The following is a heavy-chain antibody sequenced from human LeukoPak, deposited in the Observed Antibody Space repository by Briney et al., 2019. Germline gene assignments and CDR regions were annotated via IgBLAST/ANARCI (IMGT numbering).Heavy chain of an antibody. CDR3: ARGHPAGWFDP. J-gene: IGHJ5*02. CDR2: INTDGSST. Sequence: GGSLRLSCAASGFTFSSYWMHWVRQAPGKGLVWVSRINTDGSSTSYADSVKGRFTISRDNAKNTLYLQMNSLRAEDTAVYYCARGHPAGWFDPWGQGTLVTVSS. V-gene: IGHV3-74*01. CDR1: GFTFSSYW.